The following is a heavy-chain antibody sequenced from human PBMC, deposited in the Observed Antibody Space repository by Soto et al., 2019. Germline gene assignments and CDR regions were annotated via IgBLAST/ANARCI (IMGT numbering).Heavy chain of an antibody. Sequence: GDALKISCKSFGYTFVSSFIVCVRQMPGKVLEWIGIIKPGTPYIRYSPSVRGHVTIPADEVLSTAYLQWYSLKASDTVMYYCARTISHICEFWGKGNMVNVSS. V-gene: IGHV5-51*01. CDR3: ARTISHICEF. J-gene: IGHJ6*04. CDR1: GYTFVSSF. CDR2: IKPGTPYI. D-gene: IGHD2-21*01.